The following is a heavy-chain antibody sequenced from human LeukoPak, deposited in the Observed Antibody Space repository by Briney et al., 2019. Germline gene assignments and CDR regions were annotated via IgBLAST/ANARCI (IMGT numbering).Heavy chain of an antibody. D-gene: IGHD3-3*01. CDR1: GGSFSGYY. J-gene: IGHJ6*02. CDR2: INHSGST. Sequence: PSETLSLTCAVYGGSFSGYYWSWIRRPPGKGLEWIGEINHSGSTNYNPSLKSRVTISVDTSKNQFSLKLSSVTAADTAVYYCARVPTIFGVVTYPHYYYGMDVWGQGTTVTVSS. V-gene: IGHV4-34*01. CDR3: ARVPTIFGVVTYPHYYYGMDV.